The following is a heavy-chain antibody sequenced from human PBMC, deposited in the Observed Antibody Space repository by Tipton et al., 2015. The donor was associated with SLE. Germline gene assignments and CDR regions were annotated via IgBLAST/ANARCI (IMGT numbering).Heavy chain of an antibody. CDR3: ATVYSNYHDAFDF. CDR1: GGSSSSSPYY. Sequence: TLSLTCTVSGGSSSSSPYYRGWIRQPPGKGLEWIGSLYYNGNTYYKPSLKSRVTISIDTSKNQFSLKLGSVTAADTATCYCATVYSNYHDAFDFWGQGTMVTVSS. D-gene: IGHD2/OR15-2a*01. CDR2: LYYNGNT. J-gene: IGHJ3*01. V-gene: IGHV4-39*02.